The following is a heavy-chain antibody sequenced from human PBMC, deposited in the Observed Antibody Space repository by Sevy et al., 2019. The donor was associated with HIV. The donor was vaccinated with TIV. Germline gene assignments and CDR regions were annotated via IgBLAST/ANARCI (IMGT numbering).Heavy chain of an antibody. D-gene: IGHD2-15*01. CDR2: ISTNGRSA. CDR1: GFTFSTYA. J-gene: IGHJ6*02. Sequence: GGSLRLSCAASGFTFSTYAMNWVRQAPGKGLEWVSSISTNGRSAYYTDSVEGRFTISRDNSKNTLYLQMNSLRADDTAVYCCAKGYCSGGSCPRDYYYYGMDVWGQGTTVTVSS. CDR3: AKGYCSGGSCPRDYYYYGMDV. V-gene: IGHV3-23*01.